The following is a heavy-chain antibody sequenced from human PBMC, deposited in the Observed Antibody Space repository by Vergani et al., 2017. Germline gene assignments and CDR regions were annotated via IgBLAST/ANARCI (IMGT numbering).Heavy chain of an antibody. CDR3: ARHISVVRPSSMTAFDY. J-gene: IGHJ4*02. D-gene: IGHD2-21*01. V-gene: IGHV4-39*01. CDR1: GDSFSTSSYA. CDR2: VFYGGRT. Sequence: QMQLQESGPGLVKPSETLSLSCTVSGDSFSTSSYAWGWLRQPPGKTLEWIGTVFYGGRTSYNPSLKSRVTLSLDTSKKQISLHLTSVTAADTAVYYCARHISVVRPSSMTAFDYWGQGTLVTVSS.